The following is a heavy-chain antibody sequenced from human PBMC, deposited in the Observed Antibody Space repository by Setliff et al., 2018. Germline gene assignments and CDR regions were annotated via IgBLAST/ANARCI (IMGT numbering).Heavy chain of an antibody. J-gene: IGHJ6*03. CDR1: GSSISSGYY. CDR3: ATRDCSSTSWWPLLDYYMDV. D-gene: IGHD2-2*01. CDR2: IYHSGST. Sequence: PSETLSLTCAVSGSSISSGYYWGWIRQPPGKGLEWIGSIYHSGSTYYNPSLKSRVTISVDTSKNQFSLKLSSVTAADTAVYYCATRDCSSTSWWPLLDYYMDVWGKGTTVTVSS. V-gene: IGHV4-38-2*01.